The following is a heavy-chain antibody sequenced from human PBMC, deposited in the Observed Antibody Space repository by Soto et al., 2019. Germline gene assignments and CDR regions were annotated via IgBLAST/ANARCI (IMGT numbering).Heavy chain of an antibody. J-gene: IGHJ4*02. Sequence: QLRLQESGPGLVRPSQTLSLTCIVSGGSIDSDGYCWTWIRQHPGQGLEWIGYSYYSGSTYYNPTLEGRASISKDTSRNRFSLRLTSVTAADTAVYYCARPSYSSTWSHTDYWGQGILVTVSS. CDR3: ARPSYSSTWSHTDY. CDR2: SYYSGST. D-gene: IGHD6-13*01. CDR1: GGSIDSDGYC. V-gene: IGHV4-31*03.